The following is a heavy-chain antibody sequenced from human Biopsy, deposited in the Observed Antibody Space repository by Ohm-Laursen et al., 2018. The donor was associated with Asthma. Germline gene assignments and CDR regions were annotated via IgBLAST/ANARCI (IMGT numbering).Heavy chain of an antibody. CDR2: ISGSGGST. CDR3: ARVKDGYNFDY. Sequence: SLRLSCAASGFTFSSYAMSWVRQAPGKGLEWVSAISGSGGSTYYADSVKGRFTISRDNSKNTLYLQMNNLRAADTAVYYCARVKDGYNFDYWGQGTLVTVSS. V-gene: IGHV3-23*01. CDR1: GFTFSSYA. D-gene: IGHD5-24*01. J-gene: IGHJ4*02.